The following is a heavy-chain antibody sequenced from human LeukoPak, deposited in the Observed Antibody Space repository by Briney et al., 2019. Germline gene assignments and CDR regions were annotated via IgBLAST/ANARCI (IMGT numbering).Heavy chain of an antibody. D-gene: IGHD1-14*01. CDR1: GGSISSYY. CDR2: IYTSGST. Sequence: PSETLSLTCTVSGGSISSYYWSWIRQPAGKGLEWIGRIYTSGSTNYNPSPKSRVSMSVHTSKNQFSLKLSSVTAADTAVYYCARDGFYYHYYMDVWGEGTTVTVSS. V-gene: IGHV4-4*07. J-gene: IGHJ6*03. CDR3: ARDGFYYHYYMDV.